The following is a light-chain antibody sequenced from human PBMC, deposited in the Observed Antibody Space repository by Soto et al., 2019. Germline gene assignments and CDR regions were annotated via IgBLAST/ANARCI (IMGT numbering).Light chain of an antibody. CDR3: QQRNFWPLT. Sequence: EDVLTQSPAILSLSPGERATLSCRASQGIGNYLAWYQQKPCQAPRLLIYDASNRATGIPARFSGSGSDTDFTLTIASLEPEDSAVYYCQQRNFWPLTFGPGTRVEIK. J-gene: IGKJ3*01. CDR2: DAS. CDR1: QGIGNY. V-gene: IGKV3D-11*01.